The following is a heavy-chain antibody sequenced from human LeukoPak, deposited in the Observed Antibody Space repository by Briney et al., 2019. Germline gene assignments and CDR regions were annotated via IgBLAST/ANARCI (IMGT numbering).Heavy chain of an antibody. J-gene: IGHJ4*02. V-gene: IGHV3-30*18. CDR3: AKEGTVTTFSGLGFDY. CDR2: ISYDGSNK. Sequence: PGRSLRLSCAASGFTFSSYGMHWVRQAPGKGREWVAFISYDGSNKYYADSVKGRFTISRDNSKNTLYLQMNSLRAEDTAVYYCAKEGTVTTFSGLGFDYWGQGTLVTVSS. CDR1: GFTFSSYG. D-gene: IGHD4-17*01.